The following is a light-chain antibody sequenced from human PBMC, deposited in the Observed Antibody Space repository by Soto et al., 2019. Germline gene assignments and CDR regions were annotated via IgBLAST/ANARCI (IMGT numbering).Light chain of an antibody. Sequence: EIVLTQSPGTLSLSPGERATLSCRASQSLTSDYLAWYQQKPGQTPRLLIHGASSRATGIPDRFSGSGSGTDFTLTISRLEPEDLATYYCQSYNTARPTFGQGTRLGIK. V-gene: IGKV3-20*01. CDR2: GAS. CDR1: QSLTSDY. CDR3: QSYNTARPT. J-gene: IGKJ5*01.